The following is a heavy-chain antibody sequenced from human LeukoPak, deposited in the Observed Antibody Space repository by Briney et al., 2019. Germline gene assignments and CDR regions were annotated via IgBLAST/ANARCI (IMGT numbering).Heavy chain of an antibody. D-gene: IGHD3-10*01. Sequence: GGSLRLSCAASGFTFISYSMTWVRQAPGKGLEWVSYINSGSSTMYYADSVEGRFTISRDNGKTSLYLQMNSLRDEDTAVYYCARVIAVVRGGGLSYYYAMDVWGQGTTVTVSS. CDR2: INSGSSTM. V-gene: IGHV3-48*02. CDR3: ARVIAVVRGGGLSYYYAMDV. J-gene: IGHJ6*02. CDR1: GFTFISYS.